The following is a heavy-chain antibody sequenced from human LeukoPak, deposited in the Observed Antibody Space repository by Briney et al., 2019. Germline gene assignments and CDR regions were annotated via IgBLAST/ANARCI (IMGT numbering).Heavy chain of an antibody. CDR2: IVVGSGNT. D-gene: IGHD1-26*01. CDR1: GFTFTSSA. Sequence: SVKVSCKASGFTFTSSAVQWVRQARGQRVEWIGWIVVGSGNTNYAQKFQERVTITRDMSTSTAYMELSSLRSEDTAVYNCAADSSGSYDAFDIWGQGTMVTVSS. CDR3: AADSSGSYDAFDI. J-gene: IGHJ3*02. V-gene: IGHV1-58*01.